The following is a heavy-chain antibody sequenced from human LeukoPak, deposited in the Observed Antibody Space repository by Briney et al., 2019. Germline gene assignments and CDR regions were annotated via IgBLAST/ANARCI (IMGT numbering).Heavy chain of an antibody. CDR2: ISSSSSYI. Sequence: GGSLRLSCVASGFTFGKYWMSWVRQAPGKGLEWVSSISSSSSYIYYADSVKGRFTISRDNAKNSLYLQMNSLRAEDTAVYYCARGYCGGGCYGDWGQGTLVTVSS. CDR3: ARGYCGGGCYGD. CDR1: GFTFGKYW. D-gene: IGHD2-21*02. J-gene: IGHJ1*01. V-gene: IGHV3-21*01.